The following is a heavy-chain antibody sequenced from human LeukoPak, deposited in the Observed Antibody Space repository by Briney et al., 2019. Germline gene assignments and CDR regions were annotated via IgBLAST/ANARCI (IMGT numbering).Heavy chain of an antibody. D-gene: IGHD2-2*01. V-gene: IGHV4-59*01. CDR2: IYYSGST. CDR1: GGSISSYY. Sequence: PSETLSPTCTVSGGSISSYYWSWIRQPPGKGLEWIGYIYYSGSTNYSPSLKSRVTISVDTSKNQFSLKLSSVTAADTAVYYCARGHREAYCSSTSCHYYYYYGMDVWGQGTTVTVSS. J-gene: IGHJ6*02. CDR3: ARGHREAYCSSTSCHYYYYYGMDV.